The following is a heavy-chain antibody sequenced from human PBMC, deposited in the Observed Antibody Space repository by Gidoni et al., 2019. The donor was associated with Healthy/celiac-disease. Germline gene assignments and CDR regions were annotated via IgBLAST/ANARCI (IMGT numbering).Heavy chain of an antibody. J-gene: IGHJ4*02. V-gene: IGHV3-13*04. Sequence: EVQLVESGGGLVQPGGSLRLSCAASGFTFSSYDMHWVRQATGKGLGWFSAIVTACDTYYPGSVKGRFTISRENAKNSLYLQMNSLRAGDTAVYYCARASDDSSGYAMGYYFDYWGQGTLVTVSS. CDR1: GFTFSSYD. CDR2: IVTACDT. D-gene: IGHD3-22*01. CDR3: ARASDDSSGYAMGYYFDY.